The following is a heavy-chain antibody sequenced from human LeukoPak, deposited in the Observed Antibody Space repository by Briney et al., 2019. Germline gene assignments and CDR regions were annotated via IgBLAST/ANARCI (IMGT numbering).Heavy chain of an antibody. CDR1: GYSFTSYW. CDR3: ARPAAAGNYYYYGMDV. D-gene: IGHD6-13*01. V-gene: IGHV5-51*01. J-gene: IGHJ6*02. Sequence: GESLKISCKGSGYSFTSYWIGWVRQMPGEGLEWMGIIYHGDSDTRYSPYFQGQVTISADKSIRTAYLQWSSLKASDTAMYYCARPAAAGNYYYYGMDVWGQGTTVTVSS. CDR2: IYHGDSDT.